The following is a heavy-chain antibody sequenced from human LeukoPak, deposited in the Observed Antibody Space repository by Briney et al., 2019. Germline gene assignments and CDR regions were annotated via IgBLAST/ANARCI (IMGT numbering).Heavy chain of an antibody. V-gene: IGHV3-23*01. Sequence: PGGSLRLSCAASGFTSSSYAMSWVRQAPGKGLEWVSAISGSGRYTYYADSVKGRFTISRDNSKNTLYLQMNSLRAEDTAVYYCAKALTYYYDSSGSQVLDYWGQGTLVTVSS. CDR3: AKALTYYYDSSGSQVLDY. D-gene: IGHD3-22*01. J-gene: IGHJ4*02. CDR2: ISGSGRYT. CDR1: GFTSSSYA.